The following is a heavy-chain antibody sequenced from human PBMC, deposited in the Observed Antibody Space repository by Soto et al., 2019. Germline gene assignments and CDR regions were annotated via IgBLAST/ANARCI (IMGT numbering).Heavy chain of an antibody. CDR3: ARAPIVRATKYFQH. CDR2: IIPIFGTA. V-gene: IGHV1-69*13. J-gene: IGHJ1*01. D-gene: IGHD1-26*01. CDR1: GGIFSSYA. Sequence: SVKVSCQASGGIFSSYAISWVRQAPGQGLEWMGGIIPIFGTANYAQKFQGRVTITADESTSTAYMELNSLRSEDTAVYYCARAPIVRATKYFQHWGQGTLVTVSS.